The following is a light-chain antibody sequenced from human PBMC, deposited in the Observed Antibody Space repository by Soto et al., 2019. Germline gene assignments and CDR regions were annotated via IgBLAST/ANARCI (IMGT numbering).Light chain of an antibody. CDR2: DNN. CDR1: DSNIRTNA. Sequence: QSVLTQPPSASGTPGQRVTIFCSGSDSNIRTNAVNWYHQLPGTAPKLLIYDNNLRPSGVPDRFSGSKSGTSASLASSGLQAEDEADYYCAAWDGSLNGVVFGGGTKLTVL. V-gene: IGLV1-44*01. CDR3: AAWDGSLNGVV. J-gene: IGLJ2*01.